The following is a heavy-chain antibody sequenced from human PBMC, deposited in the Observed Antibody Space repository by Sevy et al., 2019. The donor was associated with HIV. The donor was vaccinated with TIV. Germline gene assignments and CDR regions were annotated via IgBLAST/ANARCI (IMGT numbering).Heavy chain of an antibody. CDR2: MSYHETNK. J-gene: IGHJ4*02. V-gene: IGHV3-30*18. D-gene: IGHD5-18*01. CDR1: GFSFSSYG. Sequence: GGSLRLSCVASGFSFSSYGMHWVRQAPGKGLEWVALMSYHETNKYYGNSVSGRLTVSRDNSRNTSYLQMDSLRAEDTAVYYCAKISEEYIQTWYPPDYWGQGTLVTVSS. CDR3: AKISEEYIQTWYPPDY.